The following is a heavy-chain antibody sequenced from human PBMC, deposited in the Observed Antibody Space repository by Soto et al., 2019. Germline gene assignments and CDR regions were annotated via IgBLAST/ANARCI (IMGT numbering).Heavy chain of an antibody. CDR3: ARGLGCTQYSSSSGCWILYYAMDV. CDR1: GYTFTGYY. J-gene: IGHJ6*02. V-gene: IGHV1-2*02. CDR2: INPNSGGT. D-gene: IGHD6-6*01. Sequence: ASVKVSCKASGYTFTGYYMHWVRQAPGQGLEWMGWINPNSGGTNYAQKFQGRVTMTRDTSISTAYMELSRLRSDDTAVYYCARGLGCTQYSSSSGCWILYYAMDVWGQGTTVTLS.